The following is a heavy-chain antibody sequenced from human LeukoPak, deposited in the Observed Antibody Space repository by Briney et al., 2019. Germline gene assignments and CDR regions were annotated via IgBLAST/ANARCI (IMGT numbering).Heavy chain of an antibody. V-gene: IGHV4-59*01. CDR2: IYYSGST. J-gene: IGHJ4*02. D-gene: IGHD3-22*01. CDR1: GGSISSYY. Sequence: SETLSLTCTVSGGSISSYYWSWIRQPPGKGLEWIGYIYYSGSTNYNPSLKSRVTISVDTSKNQFSLKLSSVTAADTAVYYCARGDDYYDSSGYPFDYWGQGTLVTVSS. CDR3: ARGDDYYDSSGYPFDY.